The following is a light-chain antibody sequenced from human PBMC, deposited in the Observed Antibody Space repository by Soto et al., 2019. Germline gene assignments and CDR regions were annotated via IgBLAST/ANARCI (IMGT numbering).Light chain of an antibody. CDR3: QQHAAYPRD. Sequence: DIQMTQSPSTLSASVGDRVTISCRASQSISSRLAWYQQKLGKAPKLLIYDASSLESGVPSRFSGSGSGTEFTLTISSLQPDDFASYYCQQHAAYPRDFGQGTKVEMK. CDR1: QSISSR. J-gene: IGKJ1*01. V-gene: IGKV1-5*01. CDR2: DAS.